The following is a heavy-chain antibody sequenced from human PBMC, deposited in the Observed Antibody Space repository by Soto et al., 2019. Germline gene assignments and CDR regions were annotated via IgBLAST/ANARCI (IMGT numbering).Heavy chain of an antibody. CDR2: INAGNGNT. D-gene: IGHD3-10*01. V-gene: IGHV1-3*01. J-gene: IGHJ4*02. CDR3: ARGPGGPDGPGEY. Sequence: QVQLVQSGAEVKKPGASVKVSCKASGYTFTSYAMHWVRQAPGQRLEWMGWINAGNGNTKYSQKFQGRGTITRDTSESTAYMELSSLRSEDTAVYYCARGPGGPDGPGEYWGQGTLVTVSS. CDR1: GYTFTSYA.